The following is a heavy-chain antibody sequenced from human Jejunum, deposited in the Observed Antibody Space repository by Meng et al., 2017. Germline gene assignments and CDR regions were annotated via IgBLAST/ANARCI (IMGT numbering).Heavy chain of an antibody. J-gene: IGHJ5*02. V-gene: IGHV4-59*01. CDR3: VRGLVGAYQNWFDP. D-gene: IGHD1-26*01. Sequence: SETLSLTCTVSGGPISSDYWSWMRQPPGKGLEWIGYIYYSGNTKYNPSLKSRVTISLDTSKIQFSLKLTSVTAAVTAVYYCVRGLVGAYQNWFDPWGQGNLVTVSS. CDR2: IYYSGNT. CDR1: GGPISSDY.